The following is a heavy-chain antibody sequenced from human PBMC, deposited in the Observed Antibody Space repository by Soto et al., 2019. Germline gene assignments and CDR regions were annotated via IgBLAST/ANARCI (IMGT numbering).Heavy chain of an antibody. J-gene: IGHJ4*02. CDR3: AIDQAASDFRGVVSAPAF. V-gene: IGHV3-64D*08. D-gene: IGHD6-13*01. CDR1: GFTFSNYA. Sequence: GGSMRLSCSASGFTFSNYAMHWVRQAPGKGLEYVSAISSNGGSTYYADSVKGRFTISRDNSKNTLYLQMSSLRAEDTAGYYCAIDQAASDFRGVVSAPAFWGQGTLVTVSS. CDR2: ISSNGGST.